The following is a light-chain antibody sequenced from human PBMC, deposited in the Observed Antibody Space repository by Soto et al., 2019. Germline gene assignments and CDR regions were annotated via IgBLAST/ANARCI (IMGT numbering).Light chain of an antibody. CDR3: QQFNTSPWT. Sequence: DIQMTQSPSTLSASEGDRVTISCRASQSVSIWLAWYQQKPGRAPKLLIYKSSILESGAPSRFSGSGSGTEFTLTISSLQPDDFATYYCQQFNTSPWTVGQGTKVDIK. CDR2: KSS. CDR1: QSVSIW. V-gene: IGKV1-5*03. J-gene: IGKJ1*01.